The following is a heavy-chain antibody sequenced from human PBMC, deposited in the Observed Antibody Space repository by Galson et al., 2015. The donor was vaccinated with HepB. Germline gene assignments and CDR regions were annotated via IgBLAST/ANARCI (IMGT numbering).Heavy chain of an antibody. CDR2: IYPDDSDT. V-gene: IGHV5-51*03. CDR1: GYSFTSYW. Sequence: QSGAEVKKPGESLKISCKGSGYSFTSYWIGWVRQMPGKGLEWMGIIYPDDSDTRYSPSFQGQVTISADKSISTAYLQWSSLKASDTAMYYCARPYYYGSGRPTGFDYWGQGTLVTVSS. J-gene: IGHJ4*02. CDR3: ARPYYYGSGRPTGFDY. D-gene: IGHD3-10*01.